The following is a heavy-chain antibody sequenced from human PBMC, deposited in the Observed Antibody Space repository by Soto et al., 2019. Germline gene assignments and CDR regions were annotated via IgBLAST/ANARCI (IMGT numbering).Heavy chain of an antibody. CDR3: ARDKYVGCSGGSCYYMDV. J-gene: IGHJ6*03. D-gene: IGHD2-15*01. V-gene: IGHV1-46*03. Sequence: ASVKVSCEASGYTFTSYYMHWVRQAPGQGLEWMGIINPSGGSTSYAQKFQGRVTMTRDTSTSTVYMELSSLRSEDTAVYYCARDKYVGCSGGSCYYMDVWGKGTMVTVSS. CDR1: GYTFTSYY. CDR2: INPSGGST.